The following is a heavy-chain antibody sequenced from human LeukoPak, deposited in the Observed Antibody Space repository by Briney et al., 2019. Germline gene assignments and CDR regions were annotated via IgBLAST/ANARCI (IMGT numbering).Heavy chain of an antibody. D-gene: IGHD6-13*01. CDR2: INPNSGGT. CDR3: ARDKARIAAAGYDAFDV. CDR1: GYTFTGYY. V-gene: IGHV1-2*02. J-gene: IGHJ3*01. Sequence: ASVKVSCKASGYTFTGYYMHWVRQAPGQGLEWMGWINPNSGGTDYAQKFQGRVTMTGDTSISTAYMELSRLRSDDTAVYYCARDKARIAAAGYDAFDVWGQGTTVTVSS.